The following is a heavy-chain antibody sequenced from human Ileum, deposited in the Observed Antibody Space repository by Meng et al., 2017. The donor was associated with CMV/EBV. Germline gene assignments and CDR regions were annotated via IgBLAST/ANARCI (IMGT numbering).Heavy chain of an antibody. CDR2: IKQDGSAT. CDR1: GFTYSNFW. J-gene: IGHJ4*02. D-gene: IGHD2-15*01. Sequence: GESLKISCAVSGFTYSNFWMSWVRQSPGMGLEWVANIKQDGSATYYADSVKGRFTISRDNAKNSLYLQMDNLRADDTAVYYCVREDIVVFDYWGQGTLVTASS. V-gene: IGHV3-7*01. CDR3: VREDIVVFDY.